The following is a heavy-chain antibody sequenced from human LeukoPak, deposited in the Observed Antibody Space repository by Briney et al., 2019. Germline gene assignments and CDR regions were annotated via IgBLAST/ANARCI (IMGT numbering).Heavy chain of an antibody. CDR3: ARQNYYGSGSLWNWFDP. D-gene: IGHD3-10*01. V-gene: IGHV4-59*08. J-gene: IGHJ5*02. CDR2: IYYSGST. Sequence: SETLSLTCTVSGGSISSYYWSWIRQPPGKGLEWIRSIYYSGSTNYNPSLKSRVTISVDTSKNQFSLKLSSVTAADTAVYYCARQNYYGSGSLWNWFDPWGQGTLVTVSS. CDR1: GGSISSYY.